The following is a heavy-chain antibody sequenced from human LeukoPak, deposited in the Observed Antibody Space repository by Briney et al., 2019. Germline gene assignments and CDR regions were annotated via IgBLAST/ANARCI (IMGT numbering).Heavy chain of an antibody. CDR2: INPSGGST. CDR3: ARGTYYYDSSGYRIDY. Sequence: GGSVKVSCKASGYTFTSYYMHWVRQAPGQGLEWMGIINPSGGSTSYAQKFQGRVTMTRDTSTSTVYMELSSLRSEDTAVYYCARGTYYYDSSGYRIDYWGQGTLVTASS. D-gene: IGHD3-22*01. V-gene: IGHV1-46*01. J-gene: IGHJ4*02. CDR1: GYTFTSYY.